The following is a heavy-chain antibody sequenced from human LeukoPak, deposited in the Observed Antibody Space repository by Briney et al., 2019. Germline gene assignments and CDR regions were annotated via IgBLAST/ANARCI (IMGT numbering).Heavy chain of an antibody. J-gene: IGHJ4*02. CDR2: IGIDSGNT. CDR1: GFRFSDYS. V-gene: IGHV3-48*01. D-gene: IGHD5-24*01. Sequence: RLGGSLRLSCAASGFRFSDYSMNWVRQAPGRGLEWISYIGIDSGNTNCADSVKGRFTISGDKAKNSLYLQMNSLRVEDTAVYYCARDYKYALDNWGQGTLVTVSS. CDR3: ARDYKYALDN.